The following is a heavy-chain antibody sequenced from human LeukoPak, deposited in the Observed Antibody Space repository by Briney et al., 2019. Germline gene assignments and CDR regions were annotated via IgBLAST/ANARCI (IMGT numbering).Heavy chain of an antibody. J-gene: IGHJ4*02. CDR3: ARGDYSRWYYFDY. CDR1: GGSISTSNYY. V-gene: IGHV4-39*07. CDR2: CYHSGTT. Sequence: SETLSLTCTVSGGSISTSNYYWGWIRQPPGKGLEWIGSCYHSGTTYYNPSLKSRVTISVDTSKNQFSLKLNSVTAADTAVYYCARGDYSRWYYFDYWGQGTLVTVSS. D-gene: IGHD4-11*01.